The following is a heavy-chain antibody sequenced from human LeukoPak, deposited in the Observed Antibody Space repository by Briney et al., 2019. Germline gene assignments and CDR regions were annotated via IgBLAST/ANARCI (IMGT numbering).Heavy chain of an antibody. CDR3: ARDSDSRFDY. Sequence: PAESLSLTCPVSGVSIGSSSYYWGWLRQPPGKGLEWIGSIYYSGSIYYNPTLKRRVTISVDTSKNQCSLKLSSVTAADPAVYYCARDSDSRFDYWGQGTLVTVSS. CDR2: IYYSGSI. J-gene: IGHJ4*02. V-gene: IGHV4-39*07. CDR1: GVSIGSSSYY. D-gene: IGHD2-15*01.